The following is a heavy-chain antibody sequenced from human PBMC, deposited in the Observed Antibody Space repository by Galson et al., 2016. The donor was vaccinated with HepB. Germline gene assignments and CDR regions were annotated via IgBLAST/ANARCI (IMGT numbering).Heavy chain of an antibody. Sequence: SLRLSCVASGFSLSNYDMTWLRQAPGKGLEWVSSFGFIGGGTTYADSVKGRFSICRDTSTNTLFLQMNSLRAEDTALYYCAKSRDYWYFDLWGRGTLVTVSS. CDR1: GFSLSNYD. CDR2: FGFIGGGT. D-gene: IGHD2-21*01. V-gene: IGHV3-23*01. J-gene: IGHJ2*01. CDR3: AKSRDYWYFDL.